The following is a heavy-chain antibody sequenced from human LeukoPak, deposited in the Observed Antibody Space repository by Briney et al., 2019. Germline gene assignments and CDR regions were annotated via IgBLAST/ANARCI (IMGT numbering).Heavy chain of an antibody. CDR2: IDPNTGGT. CDR3: ARDWYSGNSDYFDY. CDR1: GYIFTAYY. V-gene: IGHV1-2*02. D-gene: IGHD1-26*01. Sequence: ASVKVSCKASGYIFTAYYVQWVRQVPGQGLEWMGWIDPNTGGTKYGQKFQSRVTMTRDTSIRTAYMELSSLISDDTAVYFCARDWYSGNSDYFDYWGQGTLVTVSS. J-gene: IGHJ4*02.